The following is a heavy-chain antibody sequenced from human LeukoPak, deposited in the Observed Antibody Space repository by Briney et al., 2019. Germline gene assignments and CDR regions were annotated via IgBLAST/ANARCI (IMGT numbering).Heavy chain of an antibody. CDR1: GFTFISYA. J-gene: IGHJ4*02. CDR3: ARLKAVAGPHYYFDY. V-gene: IGHV3-30*04. CDR2: ISYDGSNK. D-gene: IGHD6-19*01. Sequence: QSGGSLRLSCGASGFTFISYAMHCVRQAPGKGLEWAAVISYDGSNKDYADSVKGRFTISRDDSKNTLFLQMNSLRIDDTAVYYCARLKAVAGPHYYFDYWGQGTLVTVSS.